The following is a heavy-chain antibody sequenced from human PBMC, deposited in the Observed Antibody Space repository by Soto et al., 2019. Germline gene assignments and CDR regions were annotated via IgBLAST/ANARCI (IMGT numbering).Heavy chain of an antibody. Sequence: TLSLTCTVSGDSIGGVGYWSWIRQFPGRGPEWIGCTSSSGSTYYNPALNNRISLSLDTSQNQFSLKLLSVTAADTAIYYCARSGVTGIVIPSHWFDPWGQGTLVTVSS. V-gene: IGHV4-31*03. J-gene: IGHJ5*02. CDR3: ARSGVTGIVIPSHWFDP. CDR1: GDSIGGVGY. CDR2: TSSSGST. D-gene: IGHD2-21*02.